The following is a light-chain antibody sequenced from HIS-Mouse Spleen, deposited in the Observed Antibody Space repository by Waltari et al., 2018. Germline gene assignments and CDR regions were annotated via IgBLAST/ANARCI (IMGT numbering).Light chain of an antibody. CDR2: GAS. CDR3: QQYNNWWT. J-gene: IGKJ1*01. Sequence: EIVMTQSPATLSVSPGERATLSCRASQSVSSNLAWYQQKPGQAPRLPIYGASTRATGIPARFSGNGSGTEFTLTISSMQSEDFAVYYCQQYNNWWTFGQGTKVEIK. CDR1: QSVSSN. V-gene: IGKV3-15*01.